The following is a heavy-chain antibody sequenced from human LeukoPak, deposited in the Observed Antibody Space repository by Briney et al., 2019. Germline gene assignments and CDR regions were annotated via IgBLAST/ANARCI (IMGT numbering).Heavy chain of an antibody. J-gene: IGHJ5*01. CDR1: GYTFTSNG. D-gene: IGHD3-10*01. Sequence: ASVKVSCEASGYTFTSNGITWVRQAPGQGLEWMGWISAYNGQTNYVQKLQGRVTMTTDTSTSTAYMELRSLRSDDSAGYYCARRSGSGSYIDSWGQGTLVTVSS. CDR3: ARRSGSGSYIDS. V-gene: IGHV1-18*01. CDR2: ISAYNGQT.